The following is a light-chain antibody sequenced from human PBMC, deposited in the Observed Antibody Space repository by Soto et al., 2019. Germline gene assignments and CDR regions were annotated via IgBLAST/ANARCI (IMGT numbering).Light chain of an antibody. CDR2: DVR. CDR3: CSYAGSYTFVV. J-gene: IGLJ2*01. V-gene: IGLV2-11*01. CDR1: SSDIDGFDY. Sequence: QSALTQPRSVSGSPGQSVTISCTGTSSDIDGFDYVSWYQQHPGKAPQLMIYDVRKRPSGVPDRFSGSKSGNTASLTISGLQAEDEADYYCCSYAGSYTFVVFGGGTKLTVL.